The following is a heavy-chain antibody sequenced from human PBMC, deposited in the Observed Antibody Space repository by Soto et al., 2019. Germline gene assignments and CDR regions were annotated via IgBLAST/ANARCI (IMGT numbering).Heavy chain of an antibody. Sequence: QITLKESGPPLVKPTQTLTLTCTFSGFSLSTSGVGVGWIRQPPGKALEWLALIYWDDDKRYSPSLKSRLTITKDTSKNQVVLTMTNMDPVDTATYYCAHRLQRWLQSHDAFDIWGQGTMVTVSS. CDR3: AHRLQRWLQSHDAFDI. V-gene: IGHV2-5*02. CDR2: IYWDDDK. J-gene: IGHJ3*02. D-gene: IGHD5-12*01. CDR1: GFSLSTSGVG.